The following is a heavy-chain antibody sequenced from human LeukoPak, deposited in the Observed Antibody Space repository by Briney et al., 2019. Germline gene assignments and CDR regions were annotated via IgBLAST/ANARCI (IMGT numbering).Heavy chain of an antibody. CDR2: ISGSGGST. CDR3: AKVSGGGKLIVVVITLFDY. V-gene: IGHV3-23*01. CDR1: GFTFSSYA. D-gene: IGHD3-22*01. J-gene: IGHJ4*02. Sequence: GGSLRLSCAASGFTFSSYAMSWARQAPGKGLEWVSAISGSGGSTYYADSVKGRFTISRDNSKNTLYLQMNSLRAEDTAVYYCAKVSGGGKLIVVVITLFDYWGQGTLVTVSS.